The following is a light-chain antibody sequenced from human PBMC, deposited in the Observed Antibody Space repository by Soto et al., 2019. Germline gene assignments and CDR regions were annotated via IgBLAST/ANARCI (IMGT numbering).Light chain of an antibody. CDR2: GAS. Sequence: IVLTQSPCTLSLSPGERATLSCRASQSVSSNLAWYQQKPGQAPRLLIYGASTRATGIPARFSGSGSGTEFTLTISSLQSEDFAVYYCQQYNNWPWTFGQGTKVDNK. CDR3: QQYNNWPWT. J-gene: IGKJ1*01. CDR1: QSVSSN. V-gene: IGKV3-15*01.